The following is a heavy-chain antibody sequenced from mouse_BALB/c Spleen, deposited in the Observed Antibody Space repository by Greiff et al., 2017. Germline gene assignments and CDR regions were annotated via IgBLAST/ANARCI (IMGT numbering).Heavy chain of an antibody. CDR2: ISSGGSYT. V-gene: IGHV5-9-4*01. Sequence: EVNLVESGGGLVKPGGSLKLSCAASGFTFSSYAMSWVRQSPEKRLEWVAEISSGGSYTYYPDTVKGRFTISRDNAKNTLYLQMSSLKSEDTAMYYCERRRGSRGFAYWGQGTLVTVSA. J-gene: IGHJ3*01. D-gene: IGHD3-1*01. CDR3: ERRRGSRGFAY. CDR1: GFTFSSYA.